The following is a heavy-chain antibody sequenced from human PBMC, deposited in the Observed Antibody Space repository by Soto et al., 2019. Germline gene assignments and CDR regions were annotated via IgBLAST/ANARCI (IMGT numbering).Heavy chain of an antibody. Sequence: QVQLVESGGGLVKPGGSLRLSCAASGFSFSHNYMNWIRQVPGKGLEWLSYISGSSSDTNYAESVRGRFTISRDNAKNSLYLQMNSLRVEDTGIYYCVKEARLADVWGQGTTVTVSS. CDR3: VKEARLADV. CDR1: GFSFSHNY. V-gene: IGHV3-11*06. D-gene: IGHD6-25*01. J-gene: IGHJ6*02. CDR2: ISGSSSDT.